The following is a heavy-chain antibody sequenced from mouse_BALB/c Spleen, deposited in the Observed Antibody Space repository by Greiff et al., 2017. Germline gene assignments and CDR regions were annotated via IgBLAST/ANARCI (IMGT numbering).Heavy chain of an antibody. CDR2: ISDGGSYT. CDR1: GFTFSDYY. D-gene: IGHD2-1*01. J-gene: IGHJ1*01. V-gene: IGHV5-4*02. CDR3: ARDDYGNFYWYFDV. Sequence: EVKVVESGGGLVKPGGSLKLSCAASGFTFSDYYMYWVRQTPEKRLEWVATISDGGSYTYYPDSVKGRFTISRDNAKNNLYLQMSSLKSEDTAMYYCARDDYGNFYWYFDVWGAGTTVTVSS.